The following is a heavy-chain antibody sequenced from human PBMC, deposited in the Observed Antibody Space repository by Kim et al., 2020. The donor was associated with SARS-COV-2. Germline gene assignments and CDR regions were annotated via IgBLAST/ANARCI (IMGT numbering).Heavy chain of an antibody. J-gene: IGHJ4*02. Sequence: ADSVKGRFTIARDNAKNSLYLQMNSLRDEDTAVYYCARCYGSGSYYFDYWGQGTLVTVSS. D-gene: IGHD3-10*01. V-gene: IGHV3-48*02. CDR3: ARCYGSGSYYFDY.